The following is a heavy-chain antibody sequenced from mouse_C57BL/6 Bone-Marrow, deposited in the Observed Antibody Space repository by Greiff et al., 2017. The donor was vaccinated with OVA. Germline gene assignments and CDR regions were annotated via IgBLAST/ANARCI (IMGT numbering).Heavy chain of an antibody. Sequence: VQLQQSGPELVKPGASVKISCKASGYSFTGYFMNWVMQSHGKSLEWIGRINPYNGDTFYNQKFKGKATLTVDKSSSTAHMELRSLTSEDSAVYYCARRGYGNYYYYAMDYWGQGTSVTVSS. V-gene: IGHV1-20*01. D-gene: IGHD2-10*02. CDR1: GYSFTGYF. CDR3: ARRGYGNYYYYAMDY. J-gene: IGHJ4*01. CDR2: INPYNGDT.